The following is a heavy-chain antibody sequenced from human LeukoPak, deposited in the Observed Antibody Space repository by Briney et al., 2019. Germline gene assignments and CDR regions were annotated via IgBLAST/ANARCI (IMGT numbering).Heavy chain of an antibody. Sequence: KAGGSLRLSCAASGFTFSSYNMNWVRQAPGKGLEWVSSISSSSSYIYYADSVKGRFTISRDNAKNSLYLQMNSLRAEDTAVYYCARGRYGGNSGSAFDIWGQGTMVTVSS. CDR3: ARGRYGGNSGSAFDI. CDR1: GFTFSSYN. J-gene: IGHJ3*02. V-gene: IGHV3-21*01. D-gene: IGHD4-23*01. CDR2: ISSSSSYI.